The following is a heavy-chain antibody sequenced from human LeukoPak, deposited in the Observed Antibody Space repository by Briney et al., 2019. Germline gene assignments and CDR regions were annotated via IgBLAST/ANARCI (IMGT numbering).Heavy chain of an antibody. Sequence: GGSLRLSCAASGFTFDDYAMHWVRQAPGKGLEWVSLISGDGGSTYYADSVKGRFTISRDNSKNSLYLQMNSLRTEDTALYYCAKGDIVVVPSGRYYYHMDAWGKGTTVTVSS. CDR2: ISGDGGST. CDR1: GFTFDDYA. CDR3: AKGDIVVVPSGRYYYHMDA. J-gene: IGHJ6*03. D-gene: IGHD2-2*01. V-gene: IGHV3-43*02.